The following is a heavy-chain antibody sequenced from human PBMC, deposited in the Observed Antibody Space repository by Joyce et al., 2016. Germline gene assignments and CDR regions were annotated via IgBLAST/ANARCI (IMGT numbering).Heavy chain of an antibody. V-gene: IGHV3-7*01. J-gene: IGHJ6*02. CDR1: GFMFSSYW. D-gene: IGHD5-18*01. CDR3: AREARMQLTYYYFGLDV. CDR2: INQDGSEK. Sequence: EVQLVESGGRLVQPGGSLRLSCAASGFMFSSYWMIWVRQARGKGMEWVANINQDGSEKNYVDSVKGRFTISRDNAKKSLYLQMNSLRAEDTAVYYCAREARMQLTYYYFGLDVWGQGTTGVVSS.